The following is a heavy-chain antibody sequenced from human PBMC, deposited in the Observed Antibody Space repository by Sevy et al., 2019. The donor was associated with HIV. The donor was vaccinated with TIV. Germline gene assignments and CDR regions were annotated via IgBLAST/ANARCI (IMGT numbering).Heavy chain of an antibody. CDR3: ARVAVEYCTDDCYHRFDY. V-gene: IGHV3-30-3*01. Sequence: GGSLRLSCAAPGFTFTLYAIHWVRQAPGKGLEWVALISYSGTNKYYADSVKGRFTISRDDSKNTAYLQMNNLGTDDTAVYYCARVAVEYCTDDCYHRFDYWGQGTQVTVSS. CDR2: ISYSGTNK. D-gene: IGHD2-21*02. J-gene: IGHJ4*02. CDR1: GFTFTLYA.